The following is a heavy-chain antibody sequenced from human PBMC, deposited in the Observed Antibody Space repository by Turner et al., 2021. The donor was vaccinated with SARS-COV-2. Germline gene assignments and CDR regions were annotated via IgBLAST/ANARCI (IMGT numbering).Heavy chain of an antibody. CDR1: GGTFSSYA. J-gene: IGHJ6*02. V-gene: IGHV1-69*04. Sequence: QVQLVKSGAEVKKPGSSVKVSCKASGGTFSSYAISWVRQAPGQGLEWMGRIIPILGIANYAQKFQGRVTITADKSTSTAYMELSSLRSEDTAVYYCATGVAVAGTPSDYYYYYGMDVWGQGTTVTVSS. CDR3: ATGVAVAGTPSDYYYYYGMDV. D-gene: IGHD6-19*01. CDR2: IIPILGIA.